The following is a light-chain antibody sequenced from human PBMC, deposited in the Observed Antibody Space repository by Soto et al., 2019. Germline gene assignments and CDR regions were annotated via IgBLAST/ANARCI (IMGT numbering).Light chain of an antibody. J-gene: IGKJ1*01. CDR1: QSVSGNY. CDR3: QQYASSPWT. Sequence: EIVLTQSPGTLSLSPGERATLSCRASQSVSGNYLVLYQQKPGQAPKLLFFGASTRATGIPDWCSGSGSGTDFTLTIRRLEPEYFAVYCWQQYASSPWTFGQGTKVEI. CDR2: GAS. V-gene: IGKV3-20*01.